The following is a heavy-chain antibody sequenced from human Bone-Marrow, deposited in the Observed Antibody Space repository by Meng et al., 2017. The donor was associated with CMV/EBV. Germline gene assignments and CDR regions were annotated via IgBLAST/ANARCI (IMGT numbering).Heavy chain of an antibody. D-gene: IGHD1-26*01. CDR3: AKGARGERSRYFDN. CDR2: ISWNSGSI. CDR1: GFTFDAYA. J-gene: IGHJ4*02. V-gene: IGHV3-9*01. Sequence: SLKISCAASGFTFDAYAMHWVRQAPGKGLEWVSGISWNSGSIGYADSVKGRFTISRDNAKNSLYLQMNSLRAEDTALYYCAKGARGERSRYFDNWGQGTMVTVSS.